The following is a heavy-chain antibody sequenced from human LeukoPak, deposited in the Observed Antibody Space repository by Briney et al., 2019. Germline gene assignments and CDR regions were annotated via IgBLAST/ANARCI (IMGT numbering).Heavy chain of an antibody. Sequence: SVKASCKTSGGTFSSYAISWVRQAPGQGLEWMGRIIPILGIANYAQKFQGRVTITADKSTSTAYMELSSLRSEDTAVYYCAREVRGYSYGIDYWGQGTLVTVSS. CDR3: AREVRGYSYGIDY. D-gene: IGHD5-18*01. CDR1: GGTFSSYA. V-gene: IGHV1-69*04. J-gene: IGHJ4*02. CDR2: IIPILGIA.